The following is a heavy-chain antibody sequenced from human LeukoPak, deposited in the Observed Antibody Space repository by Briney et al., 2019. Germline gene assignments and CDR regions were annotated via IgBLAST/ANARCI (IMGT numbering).Heavy chain of an antibody. J-gene: IGHJ4*02. D-gene: IGHD5-12*01. Sequence: GGSLRLSCAASGFTFSSYGMHWVRQAPGKGLEWVAFIRYDGSNKYYADSVKGRFTISRDNSKNTLYLQMNSLRAEDTAVYYCARLESMATVDYWAREPWSPSPQ. V-gene: IGHV3-30*02. CDR1: GFTFSSYG. CDR3: ARLESMATVDY. CDR2: IRYDGSNK.